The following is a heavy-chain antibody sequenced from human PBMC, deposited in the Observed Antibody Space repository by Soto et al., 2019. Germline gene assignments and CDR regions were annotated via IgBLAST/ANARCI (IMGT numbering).Heavy chain of an antibody. CDR1: GGSISSYF. Sequence: QVQLQESGPGLLKPSETLSLTCTVSGGSISSYFYIWVRQSPGKGLEWIGSVYYTGTTDYNPPLKSRVTISVDTSKTQFSLNLRSVTAADTAVYYCARDLAAVPRAFDYWGRGTLVTVSS. CDR2: VYYTGTT. J-gene: IGHJ4*02. D-gene: IGHD6-13*01. CDR3: ARDLAAVPRAFDY. V-gene: IGHV4-59*01.